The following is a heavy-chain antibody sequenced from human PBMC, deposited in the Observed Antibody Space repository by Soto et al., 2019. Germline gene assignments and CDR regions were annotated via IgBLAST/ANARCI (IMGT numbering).Heavy chain of an antibody. J-gene: IGHJ5*02. CDR2: IYHSGST. V-gene: IGHV4-59*12. CDR1: GASISTYY. CDR3: SRVPGP. Sequence: ETLSLTCTVSGASISTYYWSWIRQPPGKGLEWIGYIYHSGSTYYNPSLKSRVTISVDRSKNQFSLKLSSVTAADTAVYYCSRVPGPWGQGTLVTVSS.